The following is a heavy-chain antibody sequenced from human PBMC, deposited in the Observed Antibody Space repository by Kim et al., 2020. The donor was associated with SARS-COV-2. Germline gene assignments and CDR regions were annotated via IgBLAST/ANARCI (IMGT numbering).Heavy chain of an antibody. CDR1: GDSVSSGAHY. CDR2: MSYRGAT. J-gene: IGHJ4*03. D-gene: IGHD3-16*01. Sequence: SETLSLTCSVFGDSVSSGAHYWSWIRHLPGKGLEWIGYMSYRGATYYNPSLESRLTISADTSENQFSLRLTSVTAADTAVYYCARARDYDEEFDHWGQGT. CDR3: ARARDYDEEFDH. V-gene: IGHV4-31*03.